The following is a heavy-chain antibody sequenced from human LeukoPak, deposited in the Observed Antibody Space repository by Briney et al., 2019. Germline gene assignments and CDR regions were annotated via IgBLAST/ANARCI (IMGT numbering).Heavy chain of an antibody. J-gene: IGHJ6*02. CDR3: ARHKDGYNSGYYYGMDV. D-gene: IGHD5-24*01. CDR1: GYSFTSYW. Sequence: GESLKISCKGSGYSFTSYWIGWVRQMPGKGLEWMGIIYPGDSDTRYSPSFQGQVTISADKSISTAYLQWSSLKASDTAMYYCARHKDGYNSGYYYGMDVWGQGTTVTVSS. V-gene: IGHV5-51*01. CDR2: IYPGDSDT.